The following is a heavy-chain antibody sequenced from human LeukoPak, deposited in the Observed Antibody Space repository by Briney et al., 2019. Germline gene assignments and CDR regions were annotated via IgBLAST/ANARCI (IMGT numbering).Heavy chain of an antibody. CDR1: GGSISSYY. J-gene: IGHJ4*02. V-gene: IGHV4-59*12. CDR3: ARANLGSFWSGYYPIIYFDY. CDR2: IYHSGST. Sequence: SETLSLTCTVSGGSISSYYWSWIRQPPGKGLEWIGYIYHSGSTYYNPSLKSRVTISVDRSKNQFSLKLSSVTAADTAVYYCARANLGSFWSGYYPIIYFDYWGQGTLVTVSS. D-gene: IGHD3-3*01.